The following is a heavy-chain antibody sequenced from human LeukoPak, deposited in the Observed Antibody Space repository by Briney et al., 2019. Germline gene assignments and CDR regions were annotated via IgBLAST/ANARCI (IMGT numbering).Heavy chain of an antibody. D-gene: IGHD3-3*01. CDR2: ISAYNGNT. J-gene: IGHJ6*03. V-gene: IGHV1-18*01. Sequence: ASVKVSCKASGYTFTSYGISWVRQAPGQGLEWMGWISAYNGNTNYAQKLQGRVTMTTDTPTSTAYMELRSLRSDDTAVYYCARPSYYDFWSGYYPDYYYYYMDVWGKGTTVTVSS. CDR3: ARPSYYDFWSGYYPDYYYYYMDV. CDR1: GYTFTSYG.